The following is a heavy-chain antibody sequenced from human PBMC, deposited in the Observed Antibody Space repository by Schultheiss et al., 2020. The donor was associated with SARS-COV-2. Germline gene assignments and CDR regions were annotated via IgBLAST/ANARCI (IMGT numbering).Heavy chain of an antibody. J-gene: IGHJ3*02. V-gene: IGHV4-59*08. CDR2: IYYTGGT. CDR1: GGSISSYY. CDR3: ARAIILRVAFDI. Sequence: SQTLSLTCTVSGGSISSYYWSWIRQPPGKGLEWIGYIYYTGGTNYNPSLKSRVTISVDRSKNQFSLKLSSVTAADTAVYYCARAIILRVAFDIWGQGTMVTVSS. D-gene: IGHD3-3*01.